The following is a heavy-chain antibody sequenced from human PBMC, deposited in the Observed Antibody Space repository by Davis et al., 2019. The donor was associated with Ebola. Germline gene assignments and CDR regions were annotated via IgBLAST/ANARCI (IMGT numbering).Heavy chain of an antibody. D-gene: IGHD1-14*01. Sequence: AASVKVSCKASGYTFASYGINWVRQAPGQGLEWMGWVSAYNGNTNYAQKFQDRVTMTTDTSTDTAYMELRSLRSDDTAVYFCARDPPRYLINNGFDYWGQGTLLIVSS. CDR1: GYTFASYG. J-gene: IGHJ4*02. CDR2: VSAYNGNT. CDR3: ARDPPRYLINNGFDY. V-gene: IGHV1-18*04.